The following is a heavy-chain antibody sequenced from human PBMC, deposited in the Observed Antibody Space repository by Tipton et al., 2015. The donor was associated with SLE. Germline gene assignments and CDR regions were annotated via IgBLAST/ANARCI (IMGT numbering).Heavy chain of an antibody. D-gene: IGHD3-16*01. CDR1: GFTFSSYA. V-gene: IGHV3-30-3*01. J-gene: IGHJ4*02. Sequence: SLRLSCAASGFTFSSYAMHWVRQAPGKGLEWVAVISYDGSNKYYADSVKGRFTISRDNSKNTLYLQMNSLRAEDTAVYYCARGGGGGIDYWGQGTLVTVPS. CDR2: ISYDGSNK. CDR3: ARGGGGGIDY.